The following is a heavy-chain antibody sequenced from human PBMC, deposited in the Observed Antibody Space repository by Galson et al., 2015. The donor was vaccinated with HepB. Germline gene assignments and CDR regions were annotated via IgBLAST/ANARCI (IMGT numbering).Heavy chain of an antibody. J-gene: IGHJ4*02. V-gene: IGHV2-70*04. Sequence: PALVKPTQTLTLTCTFSGFSLSTSGMRVSWIRQPPGKALEWLARIDWDDDKFYSTSLKTRLAISKDTSKNQVVLTMTNMDPVDTATYYCARMALNWYEVDYWGQGTLVTVSS. CDR1: GFSLSTSGMR. CDR2: IDWDDDK. D-gene: IGHD1-1*01. CDR3: ARMALNWYEVDY.